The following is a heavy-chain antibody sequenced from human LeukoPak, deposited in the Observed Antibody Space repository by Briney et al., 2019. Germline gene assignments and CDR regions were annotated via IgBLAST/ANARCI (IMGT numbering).Heavy chain of an antibody. CDR3: ARNSAVATSRSWFDP. Sequence: SETLSLTCSAFDGSISNYYWSWIRQPPGKGLEWIGYAYYSGSTTYNPSLESRVTISVDTSKNQFSLKLTAVTAADTAVYYCARNSAVATSRSWFDPWGQGTLVTVSS. CDR2: AYYSGST. J-gene: IGHJ5*02. V-gene: IGHV4-59*08. CDR1: DGSISNYY. D-gene: IGHD6-19*01.